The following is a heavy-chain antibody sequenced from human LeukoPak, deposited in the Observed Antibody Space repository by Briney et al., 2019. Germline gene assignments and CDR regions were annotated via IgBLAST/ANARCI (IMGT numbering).Heavy chain of an antibody. V-gene: IGHV3-7*01. CDR2: IKQAGNEK. CDR3: ARDQAGRHSDY. Sequence: GGSLRLSCAASGFTFSSYAMSWVRQAPGKGLEWVANIKQAGNEKHYVDSVKGRFTISRDNAKNSLYLQMNSLRAEDSAVYYCARDQAGRHSDYWGQGTLVTVSS. D-gene: IGHD6-13*01. J-gene: IGHJ4*02. CDR1: GFTFSSYA.